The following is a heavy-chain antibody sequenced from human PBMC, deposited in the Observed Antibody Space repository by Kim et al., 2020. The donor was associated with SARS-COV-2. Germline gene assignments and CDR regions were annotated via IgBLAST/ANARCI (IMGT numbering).Heavy chain of an antibody. V-gene: IGHV1-69*13. Sequence: SVKVSCKASGGTFSSYAISWVRQAPGQGLEWMGGIIPIFGTANYAQKFQGRVTITADESTSTAYMELSSLRSEDTAVYYCARREYSSGAFDYWGQGTLVTVSS. CDR2: IIPIFGTA. CDR3: ARREYSSGAFDY. CDR1: GGTFSSYA. J-gene: IGHJ4*02. D-gene: IGHD6-19*01.